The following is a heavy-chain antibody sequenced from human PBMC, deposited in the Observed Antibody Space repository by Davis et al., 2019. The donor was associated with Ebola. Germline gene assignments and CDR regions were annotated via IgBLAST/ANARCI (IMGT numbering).Heavy chain of an antibody. CDR3: ATLGEAADFYYYMDV. CDR1: GHTLTELS. V-gene: IGHV1-24*01. Sequence: ASVKVSCKVSGHTLTELSMHWVRLAPGRGLEWMGDFDPQDAETNYAQKFHGRLTMTEDTSTDTAFMELSSLTSDETAVYYCATLGEAADFYYYMDVWGKGTTVTVSS. J-gene: IGHJ6*03. CDR2: FDPQDAET. D-gene: IGHD2-15*01.